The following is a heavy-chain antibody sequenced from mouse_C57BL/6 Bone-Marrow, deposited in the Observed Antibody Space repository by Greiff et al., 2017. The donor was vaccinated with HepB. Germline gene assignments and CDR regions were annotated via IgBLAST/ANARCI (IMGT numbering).Heavy chain of an antibody. CDR2: INPNNGGT. CDR3: ARSAYYPFDY. D-gene: IGHD2-10*01. Sequence: EVQLQQSGPELVKPGASVKISCKASGYTFTDYYMNWVKQSHGKSLEWIGDINPNNGGTSYNQKFKGKATLTVDKSSSTAYMELRSLTSEDSAVYYCARSAYYPFDYWGQGTTLTVSS. J-gene: IGHJ2*01. V-gene: IGHV1-26*01. CDR1: GYTFTDYY.